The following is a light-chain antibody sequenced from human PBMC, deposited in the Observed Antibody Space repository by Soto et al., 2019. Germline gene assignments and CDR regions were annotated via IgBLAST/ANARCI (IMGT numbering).Light chain of an antibody. CDR1: SSDVGGYNY. CDR2: DVS. CDR3: SSYTSSRTLV. Sequence: QSALTQPASVSGSPGQSITISCTGTSSDVGGYNYVSWYQQHPGKAPKLMIYDVSNRPSGISNRFSGSKSGNTASLTISGLQPEDEADYYCSSYTSSRTLVFGTGTKVTVL. V-gene: IGLV2-14*01. J-gene: IGLJ1*01.